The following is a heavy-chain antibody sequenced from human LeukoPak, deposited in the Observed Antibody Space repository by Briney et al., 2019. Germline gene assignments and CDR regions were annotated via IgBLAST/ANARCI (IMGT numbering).Heavy chain of an antibody. V-gene: IGHV1-2*04. CDR2: INPNSGGT. Sequence: AASVKVSCKASGYTFTGYYMHWVRQAPGQGLEWMGWINPNSGGTNYAQKFQGWVTMTRDTSISTAYMELSRLRSDDTAVYYCARGDIVVVPAAIADYYYYGMDVWGKGTTVTVSS. J-gene: IGHJ6*04. CDR1: GYTFTGYY. CDR3: ARGDIVVVPAAIADYYYYGMDV. D-gene: IGHD2-2*01.